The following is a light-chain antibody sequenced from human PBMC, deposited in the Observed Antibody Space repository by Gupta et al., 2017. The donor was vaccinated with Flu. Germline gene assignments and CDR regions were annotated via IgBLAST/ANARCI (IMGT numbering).Light chain of an antibody. CDR2: DNN. J-gene: IGLJ2*01. CDR3: GTWDGSLAALV. CDR1: VSNIGKNS. V-gene: IGLV1-51*01. Sequence: QSLLTQPPSVSAAPGQQVTISCSGSVSNIGKNSVSWYQPLPTTAPKLLIFDNNERHSGIPDRFAGSKSGTSATLVITGLQTGDEGDYYCGTWDGSLAALVFGGGTRLTVL.